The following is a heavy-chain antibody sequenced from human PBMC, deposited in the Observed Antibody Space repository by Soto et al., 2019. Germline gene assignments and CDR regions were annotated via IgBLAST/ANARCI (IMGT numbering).Heavy chain of an antibody. CDR1: GITFTRYS. CDR3: ARESEDLTSNFDY. V-gene: IGHV3-21*06. CDR2: ISSTTNYI. J-gene: IGHJ4*02. Sequence: GALRLPCSASGITFTRYSMNWVRQAPGKGLEWVSSISSTTNYIYYGDSMKGRFTISRDNAKNSLYLEMNSLRAEDTAVYYCARESEDLTSNFDYWGQGTLVTVSS.